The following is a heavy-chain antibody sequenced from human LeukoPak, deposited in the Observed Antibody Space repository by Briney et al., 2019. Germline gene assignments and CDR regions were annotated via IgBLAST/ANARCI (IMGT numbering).Heavy chain of an antibody. V-gene: IGHV1-18*01. Sequence: GASVKVSCKASGYTFTSYGISWVRQAPGQGLEWMGWISAYNGNTNYAQKLQGRVTMTTDTSTSTAYMELSRLRSDDTAVYYCARQYCSGGSCYKLYYYYGMDVWGQGTTVTVSS. D-gene: IGHD2-15*01. J-gene: IGHJ6*02. CDR1: GYTFTSYG. CDR2: ISAYNGNT. CDR3: ARQYCSGGSCYKLYYYYGMDV.